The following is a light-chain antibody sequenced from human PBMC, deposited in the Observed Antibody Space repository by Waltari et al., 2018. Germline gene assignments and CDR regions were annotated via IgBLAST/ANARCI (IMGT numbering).Light chain of an antibody. J-gene: IGKJ4*01. V-gene: IGKV4-1*01. CDR1: QSVFLSSNNKNY. CDR2: WAS. Sequence: VLTQSPASLALSLDERPPFTGKFSQSVFLSSNNKNYLTRFQKKPGQPPKLTVYWASNRESGAPDRFSASASGTDFTLTISSWQAEDVAVYYCLQYYSYPRTFGGGTKVEI. CDR3: LQYYSYPRT.